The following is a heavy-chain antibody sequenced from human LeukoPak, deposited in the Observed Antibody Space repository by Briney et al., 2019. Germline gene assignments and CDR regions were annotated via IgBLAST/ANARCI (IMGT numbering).Heavy chain of an antibody. CDR2: ISAGGETT. CDR3: AKSLLTTATGTGRAFDI. D-gene: IGHD1-1*01. CDR1: GFTFSSYA. V-gene: IGHV3-23*01. J-gene: IGHJ3*02. Sequence: GGSLRLSCAASGFTFSSYAMSWVRQAPGKGLEWVSGISAGGETTFYADSVGGRLTISRDNSKNMLYLQMNSLRADDTAVYYCAKSLLTTATGTGRAFDIWGQGTMVTVSS.